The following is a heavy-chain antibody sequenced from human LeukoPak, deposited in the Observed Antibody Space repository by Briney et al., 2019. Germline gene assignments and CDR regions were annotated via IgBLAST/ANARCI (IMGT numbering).Heavy chain of an antibody. CDR1: GFTFSSNA. Sequence: GGSLRLSCAASGFTFSSNAVTWVRQAPGKGLEWVSTISGGGDTTFYADSVKGRFAISRDNSKNTVYLQMNSLRAEDTAVYYCAKAPNAFRGGDFDYWGQGTLVTVSS. CDR3: AKAPNAFRGGDFDY. CDR2: ISGGGDTT. V-gene: IGHV3-23*01. J-gene: IGHJ4*02. D-gene: IGHD3-16*01.